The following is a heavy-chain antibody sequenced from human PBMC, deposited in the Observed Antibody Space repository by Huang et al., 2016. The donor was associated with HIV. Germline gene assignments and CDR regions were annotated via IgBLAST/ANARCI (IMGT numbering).Heavy chain of an antibody. Sequence: QVQLVESGGGVVQPGRSLRLSCAASGFTFSSYGMHWVRQAPGKGLEWVAVISYDGSNKYYADSVKGRFTISRDNSKNTLYLQMNSLRAEDTAVYYCARDEQWLVGAFDFWGQGTMVTVSS. CDR2: ISYDGSNK. D-gene: IGHD6-19*01. V-gene: IGHV3-30*03. CDR3: ARDEQWLVGAFDF. J-gene: IGHJ3*01. CDR1: GFTFSSYG.